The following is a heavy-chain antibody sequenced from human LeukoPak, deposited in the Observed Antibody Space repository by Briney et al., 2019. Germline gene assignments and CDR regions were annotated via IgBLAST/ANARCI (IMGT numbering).Heavy chain of an antibody. CDR3: GIFVYASAVDT. V-gene: IGHV3-7*01. CDR1: GFAFSSYW. Sequence: GGSLRLSCGASGFAFSSYWMTGLRQAPGKGLEFVANIEPAGSATYYADSVKGRFTISRDNTKNLLYLQMNSLTAEDSAVYHCGIFVYASAVDTWGQGASVTVS. J-gene: IGHJ5*02. D-gene: IGHD2-2*01. CDR2: IEPAGSAT.